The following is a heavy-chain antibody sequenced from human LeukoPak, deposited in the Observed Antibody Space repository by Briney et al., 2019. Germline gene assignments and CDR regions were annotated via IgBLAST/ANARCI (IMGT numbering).Heavy chain of an antibody. V-gene: IGHV1-18*01. CDR3: ARDLGGDPSHWFDP. J-gene: IGHJ5*02. CDR1: GYTFTSYG. CDR2: ISAYNGNT. Sequence: ASVKVSCKASGYTFTSYGISWERQAPGQGLEWMGWISAYNGNTNYAQKLQGRVTMTTDTSTSTAYMELRSLRSDDTAVYYCARDLGGDPSHWFDPWGQGTLVTVSS. D-gene: IGHD4-17*01.